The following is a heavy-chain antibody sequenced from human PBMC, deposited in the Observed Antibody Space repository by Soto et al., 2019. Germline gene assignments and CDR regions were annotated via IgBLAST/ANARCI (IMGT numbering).Heavy chain of an antibody. V-gene: IGHV3-7*04. D-gene: IGHD1-26*01. J-gene: IGHJ5*02. CDR1: GFTFNSYW. CDR3: ARGWALDP. Sequence: EVQLVESGGGLVQPGGSLRLSCAASGFTFNSYWMTWVRQAPGKGLEWVANIKQDGSEKYYVDSVKGRFTISRDNATNSLYLQMNRLRAEDTAVYYCARGWALDPWGEGTLVTVSS. CDR2: IKQDGSEK.